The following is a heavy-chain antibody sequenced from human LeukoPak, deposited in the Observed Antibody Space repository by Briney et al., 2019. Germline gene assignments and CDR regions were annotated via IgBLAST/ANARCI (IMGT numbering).Heavy chain of an antibody. Sequence: GGSLRLSCAASGFTFSSYSMNWVRQAPGKGLEWVSYISSSSSTIYYADSVKGRFTISRDNAKNSLYLQINSLRAEDTAVYYCARDDDYVWGSYRDFDYWGQGTLVTVSS. J-gene: IGHJ4*02. CDR1: GFTFSSYS. V-gene: IGHV3-48*04. D-gene: IGHD3-16*02. CDR3: ARDDDYVWGSYRDFDY. CDR2: ISSSSSTI.